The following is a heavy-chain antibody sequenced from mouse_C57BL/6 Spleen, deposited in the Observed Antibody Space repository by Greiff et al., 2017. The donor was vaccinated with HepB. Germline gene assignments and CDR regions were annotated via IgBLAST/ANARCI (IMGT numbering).Heavy chain of an antibody. Sequence: DVKLVESGGGLVKPGGSLKLSCAASGFTFSDYGMHWVRQAPEKGLEWVAYISSGSSTIYYADTVKGRFTISRDNAKNTLFLQMTSLMSEDTAMYYWARRDIEGYVSWFDYWGQGTLVTVSA. J-gene: IGHJ3*01. CDR2: ISSGSSTI. V-gene: IGHV5-17*01. D-gene: IGHD3-1*01. CDR1: GFTFSDYG. CDR3: ARRDIEGYVSWFDY.